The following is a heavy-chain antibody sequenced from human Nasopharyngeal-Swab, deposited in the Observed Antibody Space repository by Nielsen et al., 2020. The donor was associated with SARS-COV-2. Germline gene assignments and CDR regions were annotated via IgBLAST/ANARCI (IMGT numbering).Heavy chain of an antibody. CDR2: ITKDAKTT. V-gene: IGHV3-43*02. Sequence: SLRLSSVASTFTFDDYALHWVRQAPGKGLEWLSLITKDAKTTQYADSVKGRFTISRDNSKKSLYLQMSGLRPEDTAFYFCAKGRSDSYYTYFDSWGQGTLVAVSS. D-gene: IGHD2-21*02. CDR3: AKGRSDSYYTYFDS. J-gene: IGHJ4*02. CDR1: TFTFDDYA.